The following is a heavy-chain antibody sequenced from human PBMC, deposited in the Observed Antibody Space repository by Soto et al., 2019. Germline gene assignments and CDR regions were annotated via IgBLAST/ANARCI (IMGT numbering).Heavy chain of an antibody. V-gene: IGHV3-21*01. D-gene: IGHD2-2*02. J-gene: IGHJ6*02. CDR2: ISSRSDI. CDR3: AREYTAWPLAYGLDV. Sequence: PWGSLRLSCVGSGFTFSTYSINWVRQAPGKGLEWVSSISSRSDIYYADSVKGRFTISRDNAKNSVSLQMNSLRAEDTAVYYCAREYTAWPLAYGLDVWGQGTTVTVS. CDR1: GFTFSTYS.